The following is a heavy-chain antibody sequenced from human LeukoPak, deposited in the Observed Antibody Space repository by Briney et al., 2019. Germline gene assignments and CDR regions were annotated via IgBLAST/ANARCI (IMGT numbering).Heavy chain of an antibody. J-gene: IGHJ4*02. V-gene: IGHV1-69*13. CDR1: GYTFTSYA. CDR3: ARETGSSGWYGGYFDY. CDR2: IIPIFGTA. D-gene: IGHD6-19*01. Sequence: ASVKVSCKASGYTFTSYAISWVRQAPGQGLEWVGGIIPIFGTANYAQKFQGRVTITADESTSTAYMELSSLRSDDTAVYYCARETGSSGWYGGYFDYWGQGTLVTVSS.